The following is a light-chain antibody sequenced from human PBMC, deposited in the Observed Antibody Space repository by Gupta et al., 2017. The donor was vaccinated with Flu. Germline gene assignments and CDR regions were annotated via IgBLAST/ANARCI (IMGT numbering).Light chain of an antibody. V-gene: IGKV3-11*01. Sequence: EIVLTQSPATLSLSPGERATLSCGASQSVSSLLAWYQQKPGQAPRLLIYAASNRATGIPARFSGSGSGTDFTLTISSLEPEDFAVYYCHQRSNWPITFGQGTRLEIK. CDR1: QSVSSL. CDR2: AAS. J-gene: IGKJ5*01. CDR3: HQRSNWPIT.